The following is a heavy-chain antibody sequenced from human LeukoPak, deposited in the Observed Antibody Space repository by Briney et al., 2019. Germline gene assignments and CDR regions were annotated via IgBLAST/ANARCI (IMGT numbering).Heavy chain of an antibody. V-gene: IGHV4-34*01. CDR3: AATSGWYPKVFYYYMDV. D-gene: IGHD6-19*01. CDR2: INHSGST. Sequence: SETLSLTCAVYGGSFSGYYWSWIRQPPGKGLEWIGEINHSGSTNYNPSLKSRVTISVDTSKNQFSLKLSSVTAADTAVYYCAATSGWYPKVFYYYMDVWGKGTTATVSS. CDR1: GGSFSGYY. J-gene: IGHJ6*03.